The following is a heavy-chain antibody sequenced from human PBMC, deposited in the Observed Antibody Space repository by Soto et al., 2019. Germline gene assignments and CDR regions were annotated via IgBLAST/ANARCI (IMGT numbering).Heavy chain of an antibody. V-gene: IGHV3-23*01. J-gene: IGHJ4*02. CDR1: GFTFSSYE. CDR2: ISSSGGST. CDR3: AKAQGGSYFDY. Sequence: GGSLRLSCAASGFTFSSYEMNWVRQAPGKGLEWVSGISSSGGSTYYADSVKGRFTISRDNSKNMLYLQMNNLRAEDTAVYYCAKAQGGSYFDYWGQGTLVTVSS. D-gene: IGHD2-15*01.